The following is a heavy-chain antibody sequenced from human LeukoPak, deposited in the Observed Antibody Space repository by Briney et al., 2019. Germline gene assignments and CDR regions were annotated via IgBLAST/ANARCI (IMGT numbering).Heavy chain of an antibody. V-gene: IGHV1-69*13. CDR2: IIPIFGTA. CDR1: GGTFSSYA. J-gene: IGHJ4*02. Sequence: ASVKVSCKASGGTFSSYAISWVRQAPGQGLEWMGGIIPIFGTANYAQKFQGRVTITADESTSTAYMELSSLRSEDTAVYYCARDRPRGSGNYYSFDYWGQGTLVTVSS. D-gene: IGHD3-10*01. CDR3: ARDRPRGSGNYYSFDY.